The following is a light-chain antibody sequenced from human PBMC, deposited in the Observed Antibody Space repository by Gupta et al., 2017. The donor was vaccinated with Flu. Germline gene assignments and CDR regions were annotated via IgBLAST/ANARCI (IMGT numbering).Light chain of an antibody. V-gene: IGKV3-20*01. CDR2: GAS. CDR1: QSVSNSY. Sequence: EIVLTQFPGTLSLSPGERATLSCRASQSVSNSYLAWYQQKPGQAPRLLIYGASSRATGIPDRFSGSGSGTDFTLTISRLEPEDFAVYYCQQYGNSPPYSFGHGTKVEIK. CDR3: QQYGNSPPYS. J-gene: IGKJ2*03.